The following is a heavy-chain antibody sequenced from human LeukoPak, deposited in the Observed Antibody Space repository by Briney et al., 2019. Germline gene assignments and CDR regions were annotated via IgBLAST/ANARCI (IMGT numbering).Heavy chain of an antibody. Sequence: GGSLRLSCAASGFTFSSYAMSWVRQAPGKGLEWVSAISGSGGSTYYADSVKGRFTISRDNSKNTLYLRMNSLRAEDTAVYYCAKGARRAPTSGMDVWGQGTTVTVSS. D-gene: IGHD1-1*01. CDR1: GFTFSSYA. J-gene: IGHJ6*02. CDR2: ISGSGGST. CDR3: AKGARRAPTSGMDV. V-gene: IGHV3-23*01.